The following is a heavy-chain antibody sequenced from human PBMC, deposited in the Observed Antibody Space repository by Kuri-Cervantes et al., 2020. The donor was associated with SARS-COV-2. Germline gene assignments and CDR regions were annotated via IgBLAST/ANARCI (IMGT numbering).Heavy chain of an antibody. CDR2: IKHDGSEK. J-gene: IGHJ4*02. CDR1: GFTFSSSW. D-gene: IGHD3-22*01. V-gene: IGHV3-7*03. Sequence: GESLKISCAASGFTFSSSWMTWVRQAPGKGLEWVANIKHDGSEKYYLDSVKGRLTISRDNAKNSLFLQMNSLRAEDTAVYYCARSRGYYDSSGQARHLIYFWGQGTQVTVSS. CDR3: ARSRGYYDSSGQARHLIYF.